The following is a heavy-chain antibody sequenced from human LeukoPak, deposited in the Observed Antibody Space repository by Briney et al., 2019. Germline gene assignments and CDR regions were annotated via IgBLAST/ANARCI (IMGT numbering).Heavy chain of an antibody. Sequence: GGSLRLSCAASGFTVSSNYMSWVRQAPGKGLEWVSVIYSGGSTYYADSVKGRFTISRDNSKNTLYLQMNSLRAEDTAVYYCAIGTVAHYYYMDVWGKGTTVTISS. CDR1: GFTVSSNY. CDR3: AIGTVAHYYYMDV. V-gene: IGHV3-66*01. D-gene: IGHD4-23*01. J-gene: IGHJ6*03. CDR2: IYSGGST.